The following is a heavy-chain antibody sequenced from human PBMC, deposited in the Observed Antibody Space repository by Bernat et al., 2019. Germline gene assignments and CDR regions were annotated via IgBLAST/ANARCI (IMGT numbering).Heavy chain of an antibody. CDR1: GGSISSGGYS. J-gene: IGHJ3*02. Sequence: QLQLQESGSGLVKPSQTLSLTCAVSGGSISSGGYSWSWIRQPPGKGLEWIGYIYHSGSTYYNPSLKSRVTISVDRSKNQFSLKLNSVTPEDTAVYYCARDILTGYWYYAFDIWGQGTMVTVSS. CDR2: IYHSGST. D-gene: IGHD3-9*01. CDR3: ARDILTGYWYYAFDI. V-gene: IGHV4-30-2*01.